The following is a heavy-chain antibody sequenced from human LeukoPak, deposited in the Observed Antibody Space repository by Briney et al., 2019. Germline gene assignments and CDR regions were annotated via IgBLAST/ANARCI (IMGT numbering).Heavy chain of an antibody. D-gene: IGHD3-10*01. V-gene: IGHV3-53*01. Sequence: GGSLRLSCAASGFTVGSNYMSWVRQAPGKGLEWVSVIYSGGSTYYADSVKGRFTISRDNSKNTLYLQMNSLRAEDTAVYYCARETVWGVFDYWGQGTLVTVSS. CDR1: GFTVGSNY. CDR2: IYSGGST. J-gene: IGHJ4*02. CDR3: ARETVWGVFDY.